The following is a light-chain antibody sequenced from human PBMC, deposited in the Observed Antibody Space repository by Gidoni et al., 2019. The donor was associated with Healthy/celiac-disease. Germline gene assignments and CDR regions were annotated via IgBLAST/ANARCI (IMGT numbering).Light chain of an antibody. CDR2: LGT. CDR3: MQALQTRYT. CDR1: QSRLHSNGYNY. V-gene: IGKV2-28*01. J-gene: IGKJ2*01. Sequence: DIVMTQSPLSLPVTPGEPASISCRSSQSRLHSNGYNYLDWYLQKPGQSPQLLIYLGTNRASGVPDRFSGSGSGTDFTRKISRVEAEDVGVYYCMQALQTRYTFXQXTKLEIK.